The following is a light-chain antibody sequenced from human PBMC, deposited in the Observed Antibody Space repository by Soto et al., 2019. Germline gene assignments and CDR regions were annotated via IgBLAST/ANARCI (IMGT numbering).Light chain of an antibody. Sequence: QSVLTQPPSASGSPGQSVTISCTGTSSDVGGYNYVSWYQQHPGKAPKLMIYEVSKRPSGVPDRFSGSKSGNTASRTVSGLQAEDEADYYGSSYAGSNNLVFGGGTKLTVL. V-gene: IGLV2-8*01. J-gene: IGLJ2*01. CDR1: SSDVGGYNY. CDR2: EVS. CDR3: SSYAGSNNLV.